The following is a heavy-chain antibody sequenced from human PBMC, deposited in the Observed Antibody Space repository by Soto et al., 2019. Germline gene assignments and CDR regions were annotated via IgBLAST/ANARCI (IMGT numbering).Heavy chain of an antibody. CDR1: GITFSSHA. D-gene: IGHD5-12*01. CDR2: LSGSGAST. V-gene: IGHV3-23*01. CDR3: ATWHLREHAYDI. J-gene: IGHJ3*02. Sequence: EVQLLQSGGGVVQPGGSLRLSCAASGITFSSHAMNWVRQAPGGGLEWVSSLSGSGASTYYADSVKGRFTTSIDSSRTTVYLQMRDLRPEDTALYFCATWHLREHAYDIWGQGTMVTVSS.